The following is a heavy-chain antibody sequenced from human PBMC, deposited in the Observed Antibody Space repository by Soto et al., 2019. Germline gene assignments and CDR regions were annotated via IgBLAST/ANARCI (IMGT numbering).Heavy chain of an antibody. CDR3: ASNYDILTDSTSRHYHLAV. CDR2: IIPILGIA. J-gene: IGHJ6*03. CDR1: GGTFSSYT. Sequence: ASVKVSCKASGGTFSSYTISWVRQAPGQGLEWMGRIIPILGIANYAQKFQGRVTITADKSTSTAYMELSSLRSEDTAVYYCASNYDILTDSTSRHYHLAVRGKRTTVPVSS. D-gene: IGHD3-9*01. V-gene: IGHV1-69*02.